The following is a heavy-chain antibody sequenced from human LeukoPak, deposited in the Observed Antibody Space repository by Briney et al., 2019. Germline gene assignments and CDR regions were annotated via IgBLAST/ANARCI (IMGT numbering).Heavy chain of an antibody. J-gene: IGHJ3*02. CDR3: AKHLRSDRPQAPDDAFDI. V-gene: IGHV3-23*01. CDR1: GFTFSSYA. CDR2: ISGSGGST. Sequence: GSLRLSCAASGFTFSSYAMSWVRQAPGKGLEWVSAISGSGGSTYYADSVKGRFTISRDNSKNTLYLQMNSLRAEDTAVYYCAKHLRSDRPQAPDDAFDIWGQGTMVTVSS. D-gene: IGHD2-2*01.